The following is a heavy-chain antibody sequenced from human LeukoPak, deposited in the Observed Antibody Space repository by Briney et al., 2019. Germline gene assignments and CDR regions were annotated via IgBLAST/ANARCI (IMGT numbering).Heavy chain of an antibody. D-gene: IGHD3-16*01. CDR2: IYYSGST. CDR1: GGSISSYY. Sequence: SETLSLTCTVSGGSISSYYWSWIRQPPGKGLEWIGYIYYSGSTNYNPSLKSRVTISVDTSKNQFSLKLSSVTAADTAVYYCARHFLYDPFDPWGQGPLVTVSS. CDR3: ARHFLYDPFDP. J-gene: IGHJ5*02. V-gene: IGHV4-59*08.